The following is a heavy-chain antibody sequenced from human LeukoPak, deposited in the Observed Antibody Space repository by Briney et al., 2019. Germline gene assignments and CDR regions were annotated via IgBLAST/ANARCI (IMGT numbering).Heavy chain of an antibody. V-gene: IGHV3-20*04. CDR1: GFTFSAYS. J-gene: IGHJ3*02. D-gene: IGHD1-26*01. CDR2: INWNGGST. Sequence: PGGSLRLSCATSGFTFSAYSMSWVRQAPGKGLEWVSGINWNGGSTGYADSVKGRFTISRDNAKNSLYLQMNSLRAEDTALYYCARCRGSYYQGDAFDIWGQGTMVTVSS. CDR3: ARCRGSYYQGDAFDI.